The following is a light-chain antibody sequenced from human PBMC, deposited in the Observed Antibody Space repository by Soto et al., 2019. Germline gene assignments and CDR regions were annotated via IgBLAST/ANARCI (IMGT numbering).Light chain of an antibody. V-gene: IGKV3-11*01. CDR2: DAS. CDR3: QERSNWAGT. CDR1: QSVSSY. Sequence: TLSLSPGERATLSCRASQSVSSYLAWYQQKPGQAPRLLIYDASNRATGIPARFSGSGSGTDFTLTISSLEPEDFAVYFSQERSNWAGTFGQWTKVDIK. J-gene: IGKJ1*01.